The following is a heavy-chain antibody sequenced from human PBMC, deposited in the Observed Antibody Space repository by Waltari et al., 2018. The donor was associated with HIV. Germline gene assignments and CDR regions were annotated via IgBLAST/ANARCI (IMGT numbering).Heavy chain of an antibody. J-gene: IGHJ4*02. CDR2: IYRGGST. Sequence: EVQLVESGRGLIQPGGSLRLSCAASGFTVSSNSMSCSRQAPGKGLEWVSVIYRGGSTYYADSVKGRFTISRDNSKNTLYLQMNSLRAEDTAVYYCAREVEGKGWYYFDYWGQGTLVTVSA. D-gene: IGHD2-15*01. CDR3: AREVEGKGWYYFDY. V-gene: IGHV3-53*01. CDR1: GFTVSSNS.